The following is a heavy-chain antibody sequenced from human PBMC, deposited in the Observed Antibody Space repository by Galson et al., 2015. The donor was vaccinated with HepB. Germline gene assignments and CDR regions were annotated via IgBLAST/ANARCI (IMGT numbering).Heavy chain of an antibody. J-gene: IGHJ4*02. V-gene: IGHV3-23*01. CDR1: GFTFSSYA. D-gene: IGHD2-15*01. Sequence: SLRLSCAASGFTFSSYAMSWVRQAPGKGLEWVSAISGSGGSTYYADSVKGRFTISRDNSKNTLYLQMNSLRAEDTAVYYCAKDGYREVGTYCSGGSCYSSVDYWGQGTLVTVSS. CDR2: ISGSGGST. CDR3: AKDGYREVGTYCSGGSCYSSVDY.